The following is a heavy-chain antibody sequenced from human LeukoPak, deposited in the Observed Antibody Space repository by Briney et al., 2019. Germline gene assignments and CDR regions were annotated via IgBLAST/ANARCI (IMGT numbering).Heavy chain of an antibody. J-gene: IGHJ4*02. CDR2: IKSKTDGGTT. Sequence: GGSLRLSCAASGFTFSNAWMSWVRQAPGKGLEWVGRIKSKTDGGTTDYAAPVKGRFTISRDDSKNTLYLQMNSLKTVDTAVYYCTTDRNYHCTNGVCLYKTVYWGQGTLVTVSS. D-gene: IGHD2-8*01. V-gene: IGHV3-15*01. CDR3: TTDRNYHCTNGVCLYKTVY. CDR1: GFTFSNAW.